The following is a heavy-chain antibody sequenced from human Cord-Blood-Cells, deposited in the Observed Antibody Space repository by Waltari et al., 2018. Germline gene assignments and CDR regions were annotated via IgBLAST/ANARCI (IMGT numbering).Heavy chain of an antibody. CDR3: ARVGTYCSSTSCYYWFDP. V-gene: IGHV1-8*01. J-gene: IGHJ5*02. CDR1: GYTFNSYD. CDR2: MNTNSGNT. Sequence: VQLVQSGAEVKKPGASVKVSCKASGYTFNSYDTNWVRPAARKGLEWMGWMNTNSGNTGYAQKFQGRVTMTRNTSISTAYMELSSLRSEDTAVYYCARVGTYCSSTSCYYWFDPWGQGTLVTVSS. D-gene: IGHD2-2*01.